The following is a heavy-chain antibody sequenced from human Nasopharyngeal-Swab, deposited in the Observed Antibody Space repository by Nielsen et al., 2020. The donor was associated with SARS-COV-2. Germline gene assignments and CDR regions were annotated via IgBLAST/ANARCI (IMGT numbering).Heavy chain of an antibody. D-gene: IGHD6-13*01. CDR2: IYYSGST. CDR3: AREGIAAAGTFDYYYYYYMDV. V-gene: IGHV4-31*03. Sequence: LRLSCTVSGGSISSGGYYWSWIRQHPGKGLEWIGYIYYSGSTYYNPSLKSRVTISVDTSKNQFSLKLSSVTAADTAVYYCAREGIAAAGTFDYYYYYYMDVWGKGTTVTVS. J-gene: IGHJ6*03. CDR1: GGSISSGGYY.